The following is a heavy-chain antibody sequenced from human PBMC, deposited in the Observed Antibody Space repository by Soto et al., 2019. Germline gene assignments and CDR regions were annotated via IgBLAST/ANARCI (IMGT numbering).Heavy chain of an antibody. D-gene: IGHD2-21*02. CDR1: GGSISSGDYY. Sequence: SETLSLTCTVSGGSISSGDYYWSWIRQPPGKGLEWIGYIYYSGSTYYNPSLKSRVTISVDTSKNQFSLKLSSVTAADTAVYYCARETDWGDSLYYYYGMDVWGQGTTVTVSS. J-gene: IGHJ6*02. V-gene: IGHV4-30-4*01. CDR3: ARETDWGDSLYYYYGMDV. CDR2: IYYSGST.